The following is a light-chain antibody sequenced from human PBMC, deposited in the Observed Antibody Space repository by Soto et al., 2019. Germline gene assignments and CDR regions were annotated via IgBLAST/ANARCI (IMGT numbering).Light chain of an antibody. Sequence: DIQLTQSPSSLSASVGDRVTITCRASQTISRNLNWYQQKPGEAPRLLMYVVSTLQGGVPSRFSGSESGTDYTLTISSVQPDDFATYYCQQSYGTPLTFGGGTKIEIK. CDR3: QQSYGTPLT. V-gene: IGKV1-39*01. J-gene: IGKJ4*01. CDR2: VVS. CDR1: QTISRN.